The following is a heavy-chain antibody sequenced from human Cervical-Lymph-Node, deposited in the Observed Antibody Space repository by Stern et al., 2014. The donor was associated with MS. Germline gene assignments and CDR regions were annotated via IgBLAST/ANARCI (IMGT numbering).Heavy chain of an antibody. CDR2: IIPLFVSA. CDR3: ATDGEMTTIGLQY. D-gene: IGHD5-24*01. CDR1: GGSFITHA. V-gene: IGHV1-69*06. Sequence: QVQLVQSGAEVRKPGSSVTVSCKASGGSFITHAFSWVRQAPGHGLEWMGGIIPLFVSAHYAQKFQGRLTLIADKTTNTAYMELSSLRTEDTAVYYCATDGEMTTIGLQYWGQGTLVAVSS. J-gene: IGHJ4*02.